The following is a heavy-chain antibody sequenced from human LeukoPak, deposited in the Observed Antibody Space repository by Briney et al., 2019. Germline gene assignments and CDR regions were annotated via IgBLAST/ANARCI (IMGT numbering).Heavy chain of an antibody. J-gene: IGHJ4*02. Sequence: SETLSLTCAVYGGSLSGYYWSWIRQPPGKGLEWIGEINHSGSTNYNPSLKSRVTISVDTSKNQFSLKLSSVTAADTAVYYCAREGYSYDSSGYSNYWGQGTLVTVSS. CDR3: AREGYSYDSSGYSNY. CDR1: GGSLSGYY. D-gene: IGHD3-22*01. CDR2: INHSGST. V-gene: IGHV4-34*01.